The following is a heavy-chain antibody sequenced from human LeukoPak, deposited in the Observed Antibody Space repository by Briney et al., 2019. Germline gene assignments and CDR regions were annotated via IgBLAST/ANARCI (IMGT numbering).Heavy chain of an antibody. CDR3: ARWEVYGSGTHPSYAFDI. Sequence: PGGSLRLSCAASGFTFSSYSMNWVRQAPGKGLEWVSSISSSSSYIYYADSVKGRFTISRDNAKNSLYLQMNSLRAEDTAVYYCARWEVYGSGTHPSYAFDIWGQGTMVTVSS. V-gene: IGHV3-21*01. CDR2: ISSSSSYI. D-gene: IGHD3-10*01. CDR1: GFTFSSYS. J-gene: IGHJ3*02.